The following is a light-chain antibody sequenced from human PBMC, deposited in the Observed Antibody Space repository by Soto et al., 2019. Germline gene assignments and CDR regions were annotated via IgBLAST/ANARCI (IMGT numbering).Light chain of an antibody. V-gene: IGKV1-6*01. J-gene: IGKJ3*01. CDR3: LQDYNYPFT. CDR2: AAS. Sequence: ALQMTQSPSSLSASVGDRVTITCRASQGIRNDLGWYQQKPGEAPQLLIYAASSLQSGVPSRFSGSRSGTDFTLTISSLQPEDFATYYCLQDYNYPFTFGPGTKVDIK. CDR1: QGIRND.